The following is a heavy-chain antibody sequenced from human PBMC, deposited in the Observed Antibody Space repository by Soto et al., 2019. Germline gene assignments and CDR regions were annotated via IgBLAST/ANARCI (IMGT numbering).Heavy chain of an antibody. V-gene: IGHV1-18*01. D-gene: IGHD3-16*01. J-gene: IGHJ4*02. CDR3: ATDHVGGITCE. CDR2: ISAYNGNT. CDR1: GYTFTSYA. Sequence: QVQLVQSGAEVKKPGASVKVSCKASGYTFTSYAISWGRQAPGQGLEWMGWISAYNGNTKYAQKLQGRVTMTTDTATTTGYMDRRCLRSHDTAVYYCATDHVGGITCEWGQGTLVTVSS.